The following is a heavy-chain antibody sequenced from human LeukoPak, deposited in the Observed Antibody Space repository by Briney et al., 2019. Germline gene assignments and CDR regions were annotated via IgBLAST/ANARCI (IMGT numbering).Heavy chain of an antibody. Sequence: PGGSLRLSCAASGFTFSSYAMSWVRQAPGKGLEWVSAISGSGGSTYYVDSVKGRFTISRDNSKNTLYLQMNSLRAKDTAVYYCARLPAYCSSTSCYYDYWGQGTLVTVSS. D-gene: IGHD2-2*01. V-gene: IGHV3-23*01. CDR3: ARLPAYCSSTSCYYDY. CDR2: ISGSGGST. J-gene: IGHJ4*02. CDR1: GFTFSSYA.